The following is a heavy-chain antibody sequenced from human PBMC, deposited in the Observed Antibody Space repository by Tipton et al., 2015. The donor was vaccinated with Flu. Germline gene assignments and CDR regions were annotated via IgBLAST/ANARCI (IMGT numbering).Heavy chain of an antibody. CDR1: GASISSAAYY. CDR3: ARDFHPTSNWFDP. J-gene: IGHJ5*02. V-gene: IGHV4-61*02. Sequence: TLSLTCTVSGASISSAAYYWSWIRQPAGKGLEWIGRIYTSGSTNYNPSLKSRVSISLDTSKKQFSLKLTSVTAADAAVYYCARDFHPTSNWFDPWGQGTLVTVSS. CDR2: IYTSGST.